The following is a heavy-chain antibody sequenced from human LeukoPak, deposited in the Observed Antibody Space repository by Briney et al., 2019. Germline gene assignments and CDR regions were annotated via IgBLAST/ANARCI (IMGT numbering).Heavy chain of an antibody. D-gene: IGHD2-8*02. CDR2: ISGSGGST. Sequence: GGSLRLSCAASGFTFSSYAMSWVRQAPGKGLEWVSAISGSGGSTYYADSVKGRFTISRDNAKNTVFLQMNSLRAEDTAVYYCVRGLLGIGDYWGQGTLVTVSS. CDR1: GFTFSSYA. V-gene: IGHV3-23*01. CDR3: VRGLLGIGDY. J-gene: IGHJ4*02.